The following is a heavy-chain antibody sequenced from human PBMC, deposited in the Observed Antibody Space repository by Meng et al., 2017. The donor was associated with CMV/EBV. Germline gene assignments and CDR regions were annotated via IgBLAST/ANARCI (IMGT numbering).Heavy chain of an antibody. D-gene: IGHD6-6*01. J-gene: IGHJ6*02. CDR3: AKAFRGTKYSSSSGRTRGGGMDV. CDR1: GFTFSNYD. CDR2: IGPAGNT. V-gene: IGHV3-13*01. Sequence: GESLKISCAASGFTFSNYDMHWVRQARGKGLDWVSFIGPAGNTYYPGSVKGRFTISRETAKNSLYLQMNRLRAGDTAVYYCAKAFRGTKYSSSSGRTRGGGMDVWGQGTTVTVSS.